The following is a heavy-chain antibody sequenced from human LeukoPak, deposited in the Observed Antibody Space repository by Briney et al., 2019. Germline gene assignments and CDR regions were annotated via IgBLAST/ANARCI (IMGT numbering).Heavy chain of an antibody. CDR3: ARNMGDY. Sequence: PGGSLRLSCAASGFTFSAYSMNWVRQAPGKGLDWVSYISSRSFTIYYADSVKGRFTISRDNAKNSLYLEMNSLRDEDTAVYYCARNMGDYWGQGTLVSVSS. D-gene: IGHD2/OR15-2a*01. CDR1: GFTFSAYS. CDR2: ISSRSFTI. V-gene: IGHV3-48*02. J-gene: IGHJ4*02.